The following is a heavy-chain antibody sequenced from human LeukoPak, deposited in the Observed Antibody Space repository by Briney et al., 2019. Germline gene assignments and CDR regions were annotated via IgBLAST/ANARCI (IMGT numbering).Heavy chain of an antibody. CDR2: INAGNGNT. CDR3: ARVVRYSSGPLTDLLPYYFDY. CDR1: GFTFTSYA. V-gene: IGHV1-3*03. Sequence: ASVKVSCKASGFTFTSYAMHWVRQAPGQRLEWMGWINAGNGNTKYSQEFQGRVTITRDTSASAVYMELSSLRSDDMAVYYCARVVRYSSGPLTDLLPYYFDYWGQGTLVTVSS. D-gene: IGHD6-19*01. J-gene: IGHJ4*02.